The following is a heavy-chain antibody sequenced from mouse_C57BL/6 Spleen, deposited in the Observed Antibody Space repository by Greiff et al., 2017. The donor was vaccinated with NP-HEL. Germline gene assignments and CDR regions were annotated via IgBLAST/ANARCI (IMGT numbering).Heavy chain of an antibody. CDR1: GFTFSSYT. J-gene: IGHJ2*01. CDR3: ARHAGYDRRGFDY. D-gene: IGHD2-2*01. CDR2: ISGGGGNT. V-gene: IGHV5-9*01. Sequence: EVQVVESGGGLVKPGGSLKLSCAASGFTFSSYTMSWVRQTPEKRLEWVATISGGGGNTYYPDSVKGRFTISRDNAKNTLYLQMISLRSEDTALYYCARHAGYDRRGFDYWGQGTTLTVSS.